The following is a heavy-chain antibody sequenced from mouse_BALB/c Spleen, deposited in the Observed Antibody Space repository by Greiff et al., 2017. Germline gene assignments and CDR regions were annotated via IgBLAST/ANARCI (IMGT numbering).Heavy chain of an antibody. V-gene: IGHV14-1*02. CDR2: IDPENGNT. CDR1: GFNIKDYY. D-gene: IGHD1-1*01. Sequence: EVKLQQSGAELVRPGALVKLSCKASGFNIKDYYMHWVKQRPEQGLEWIGWIDPENGNTIYDPKFQGKASITADTSSNTAYLQLSSLTSEDTAVYYCARGHYYGSRAWFAYWGQGTLVTVSA. J-gene: IGHJ3*01. CDR3: ARGHYYGSRAWFAY.